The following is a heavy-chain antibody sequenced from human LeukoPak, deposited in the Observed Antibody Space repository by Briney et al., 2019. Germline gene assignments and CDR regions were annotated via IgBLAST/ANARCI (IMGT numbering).Heavy chain of an antibody. D-gene: IGHD6-13*01. CDR3: AKVAACPEY. Sequence: GGSLRLSCVVSGLTFTSYSMTWVRQAPGKGLEWVSGISASGGETWYPDSVKGRFTISRDNSKNTLFLQMNSLRVEDTAIYYCAKVAACPEYWGQGTLVTVSS. J-gene: IGHJ4*02. V-gene: IGHV3-23*01. CDR2: ISASGGET. CDR1: GLTFTSYS.